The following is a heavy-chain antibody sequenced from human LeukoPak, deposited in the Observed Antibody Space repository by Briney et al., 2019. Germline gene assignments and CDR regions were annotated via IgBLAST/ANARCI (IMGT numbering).Heavy chain of an antibody. V-gene: IGHV3-73*01. J-gene: IGHJ4*02. D-gene: IGHD3-22*01. Sequence: PGGSLRLSCAASGFTFSTCAMSWVRQASGKGLEWVGRIRSKANNYATAYAASVKGRFTISRDDSKNTAYLQMNSLKTEDTAVYYCTGDNFDSSVKFDYWGQGTLVTVSS. CDR3: TGDNFDSSVKFDY. CDR1: GFTFSTCA. CDR2: IRSKANNYAT.